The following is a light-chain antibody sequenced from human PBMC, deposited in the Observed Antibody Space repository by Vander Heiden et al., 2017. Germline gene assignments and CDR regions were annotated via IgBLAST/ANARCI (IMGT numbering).Light chain of an antibody. CDR2: DVS. Sequence: QSALPPPRSVSGAPGQSVTISCTGTSSDVGGYNYVAWSQQHPGKAPNRMIYDVSKRPSGVHDRFSGSKSGNTASLTISGLQAEDEADYYCCSYAGSYTYVFGTGTKVTVL. CDR1: SSDVGGYNY. J-gene: IGLJ1*01. CDR3: CSYAGSYTYV. V-gene: IGLV2-11*01.